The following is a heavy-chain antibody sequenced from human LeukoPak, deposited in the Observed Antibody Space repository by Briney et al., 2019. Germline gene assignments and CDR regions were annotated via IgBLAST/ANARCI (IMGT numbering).Heavy chain of an antibody. D-gene: IGHD2-15*01. V-gene: IGHV3-23*01. Sequence: GWSLRLSCPASGFTLSSYAMSWVRQGPGKGLEWVSAISFSGNTYHADSVKGRFTISRDSSKNTLYLQMNSLRDGDAAVYYCAKATVTTCSGAYCYPFDYWSQGTLVTVSS. CDR2: ISFSGNT. CDR1: GFTLSSYA. CDR3: AKATVTTCSGAYCYPFDY. J-gene: IGHJ4*02.